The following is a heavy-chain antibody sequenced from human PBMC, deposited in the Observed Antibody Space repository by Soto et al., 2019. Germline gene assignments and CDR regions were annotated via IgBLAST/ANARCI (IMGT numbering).Heavy chain of an antibody. V-gene: IGHV2-26*01. Sequence: QVTLKESGPVLVNPTETLTLTCTVSGFSLSNARMGVSWIRQPPGKALEWLAHIFSNDEKAYSTSLKSRLTIAKDTSKSQVVRTMTNMDPVDTATYYCARTHQEELEPYYYFEYWCLGTLVTVSS. D-gene: IGHD1-1*01. CDR2: IFSNDEK. CDR1: GFSLSNARMG. J-gene: IGHJ4*02. CDR3: ARTHQEELEPYYYFEY.